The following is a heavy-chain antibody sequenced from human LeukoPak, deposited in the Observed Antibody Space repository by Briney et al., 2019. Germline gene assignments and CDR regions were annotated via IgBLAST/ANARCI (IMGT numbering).Heavy chain of an antibody. CDR3: AKAPVSYDSSGYYFDY. CDR2: ISGGGGST. Sequence: GASLRLSCAASGFTFSSYAMSWVRQAPGKGREWVSAISGGGGSTYYADSVKGWFTISRDNSKNTLYLQMNSLRAEDTAVYYCAKAPVSYDSSGYYFDYWGQGTLVTVSS. J-gene: IGHJ4*02. V-gene: IGHV3-23*01. CDR1: GFTFSSYA. D-gene: IGHD3-22*01.